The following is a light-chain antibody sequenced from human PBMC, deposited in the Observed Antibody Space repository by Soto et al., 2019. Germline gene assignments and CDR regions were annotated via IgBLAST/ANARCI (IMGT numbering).Light chain of an antibody. Sequence: EIVMTQSPATLSVSPGERATLSCRASQSVSSNLAWYQQKPGQAPRLLIYGSSTRATGIPARFSGSGSGTDFTLTISSLPSEDFAVYYCQQYNNWPPWKLGQGTKVEI. J-gene: IGKJ1*01. CDR3: QQYNNWPPWK. V-gene: IGKV3-15*01. CDR2: GSS. CDR1: QSVSSN.